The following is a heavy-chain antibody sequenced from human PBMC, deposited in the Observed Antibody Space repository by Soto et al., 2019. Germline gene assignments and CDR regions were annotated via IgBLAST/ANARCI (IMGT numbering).Heavy chain of an antibody. V-gene: IGHV4-38-2*01. D-gene: IGHD2-2*01. Sequence: NPSETLSLTCAVSDFSISSGHYWGWIRQPPGKGLEWIGSIYHSGTTYNNPSLKSRVTMSVDTSKNQFSLKLSSVTAADTAVYYCARWRNDCSSTSCYHFDYWGQGTLVTVSS. CDR1: DFSISSGHY. J-gene: IGHJ4*02. CDR2: IYHSGTT. CDR3: ARWRNDCSSTSCYHFDY.